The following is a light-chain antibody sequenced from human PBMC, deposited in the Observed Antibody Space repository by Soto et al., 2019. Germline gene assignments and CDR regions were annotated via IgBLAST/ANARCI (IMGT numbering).Light chain of an antibody. CDR1: SSDVGDYNY. J-gene: IGLJ2*01. CDR2: DVS. Sequence: QSVLTQPATVSGSPGQSITISCTEASSDVGDYNYVSWYQQHPGKAPKLMIYDVSYRPSGVSIRFSGSKSGSTASLTISGLQAEDEADYYCSSYTTTNAVLFGGVTKLTVL. V-gene: IGLV2-14*03. CDR3: SSYTTTNAVL.